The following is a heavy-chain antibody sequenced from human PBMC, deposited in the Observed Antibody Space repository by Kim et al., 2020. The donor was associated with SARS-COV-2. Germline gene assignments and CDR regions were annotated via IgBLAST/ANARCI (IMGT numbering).Heavy chain of an antibody. D-gene: IGHD3-16*01. CDR1: GFTFDIYA. V-gene: IGHV3-23*01. Sequence: GGSLRLSCVASGFTFDIYAMSWVRQAPGKGLEWVSVISGGGVNKFYADSVRGRFTISRDNSKNTLFLQMNSLRDEDTALYYCAKVVTIDDYNYYYYFG. CDR2: ISGGGVNK. J-gene: IGHJ6*01. CDR3: AKVVTIDDYNYYYYFG.